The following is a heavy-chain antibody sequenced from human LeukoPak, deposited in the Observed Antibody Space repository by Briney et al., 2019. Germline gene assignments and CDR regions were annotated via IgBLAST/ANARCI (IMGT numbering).Heavy chain of an antibody. V-gene: IGHV3-48*03. Sequence: SGGSLRLSCAASGFTFSSYEMNWVRQAPGKGLEWVSYISSSGSTIYYADSVKGRFTISRDNAKNSLYLQMNSLRAEDTAVYYCARLYDSVLVWYAIDYWGQGTLVTVSS. D-gene: IGHD3-3*01. CDR3: ARLYDSVLVWYAIDY. CDR1: GFTFSSYE. J-gene: IGHJ4*02. CDR2: ISSSGSTI.